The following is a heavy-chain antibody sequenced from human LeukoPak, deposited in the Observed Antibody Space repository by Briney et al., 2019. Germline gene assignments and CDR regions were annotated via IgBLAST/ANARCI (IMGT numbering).Heavy chain of an antibody. J-gene: IGHJ4*02. Sequence: GGSLRLSCSASGFTFTSYAMSWVRHAPGKGLEWVSAISGNGGATYYADSVKGRFTISRDNSKNTLHLQMNSLRAEDTALYYCAKATTAIVVDNFFDYWGQGTLVSVSS. D-gene: IGHD3-22*01. CDR3: AKATTAIVVDNFFDY. CDR1: GFTFTSYA. V-gene: IGHV3-23*01. CDR2: ISGNGGAT.